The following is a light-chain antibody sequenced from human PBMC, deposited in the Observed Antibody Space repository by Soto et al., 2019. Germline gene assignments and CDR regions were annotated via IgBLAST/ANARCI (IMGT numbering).Light chain of an antibody. J-gene: IGLJ1*01. CDR1: TGAVTNGHY. Sequence: QAVVTQEPSLTVSPGGTVTLTCGSSTGAVTNGHYPYWFQQRPGQAPRTLIYDTTNRHSWTPARFSGSLLGGKAALTLSGAQPEDEAEYYCLFSSNGDYVFGYATKLTV. CDR3: LFSSNGDYV. V-gene: IGLV7-46*01. CDR2: DTT.